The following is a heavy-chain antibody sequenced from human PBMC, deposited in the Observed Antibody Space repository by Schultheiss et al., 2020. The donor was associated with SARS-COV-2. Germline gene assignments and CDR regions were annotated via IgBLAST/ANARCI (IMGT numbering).Heavy chain of an antibody. D-gene: IGHD6-19*01. CDR2: IYYSGST. V-gene: IGHV4-59*12. J-gene: IGHJ4*02. Sequence: SETLSLTCTVSGGSISSYYWSWIRQPPGKGLEWIGYIYYSGSTYYNPSLKSRVTISVDTSKNQFSLKLSSVTAADTAVYYCARVGSGWFLDYWGPGTLVTVSS. CDR3: ARVGSGWFLDY. CDR1: GGSISSYY.